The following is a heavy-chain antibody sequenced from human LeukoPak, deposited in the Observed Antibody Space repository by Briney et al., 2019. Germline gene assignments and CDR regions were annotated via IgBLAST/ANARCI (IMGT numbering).Heavy chain of an antibody. V-gene: IGHV4-59*12. J-gene: IGHJ4*02. D-gene: IGHD1-7*01. CDR1: GGSISSYF. CDR2: INHSGNT. CDR3: ARVSVTGTTGLSPYYFDY. Sequence: SETLSLTCSVSGGSISSYFWSWIRQPPGKGLEWIGYINHSGNTYYNPSLKSRVTISVDTSKNQFSLKLSSVTAADTAVYYCARVSVTGTTGLSPYYFDYWGQGTLVTVSS.